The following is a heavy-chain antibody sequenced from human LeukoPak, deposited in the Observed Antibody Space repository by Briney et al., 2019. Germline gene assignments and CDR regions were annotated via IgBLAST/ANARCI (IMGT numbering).Heavy chain of an antibody. D-gene: IGHD3-3*01. V-gene: IGHV3-30*02. J-gene: IGHJ6*03. CDR3: ARGSMFTIFGFYYYYMDV. CDR1: GFTFSSYG. CDR2: IRYDGSNK. Sequence: GGSLRLSCAASGFTFSSYGMHWVRQAPGKGLEWVAFIRYDGSNKYYADSVKGRFTISRDNSKNTLYLQMNSLRADDTALYYCARGSMFTIFGFYYYYMDVWGKGTTVTVSS.